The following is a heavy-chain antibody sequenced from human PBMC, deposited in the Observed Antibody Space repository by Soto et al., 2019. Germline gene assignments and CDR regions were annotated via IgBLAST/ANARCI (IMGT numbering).Heavy chain of an antibody. CDR2: IYYTGST. CDR3: ARGAGFSYASTWFDI. D-gene: IGHD5-18*01. V-gene: IGHV4-61*03. J-gene: IGHJ5*02. Sequence: QVHLQESRPGLVKASETLSLTCTVFGASISSGTYYWTWIRQAPGKGLEWVGHIYYTGSTNYNPVINDRVTISVDTAKDHFSLPLTSVAAADTAVYYCARGAGFSYASTWFDIWGQGTLVTVSS. CDR1: GASISSGTYY.